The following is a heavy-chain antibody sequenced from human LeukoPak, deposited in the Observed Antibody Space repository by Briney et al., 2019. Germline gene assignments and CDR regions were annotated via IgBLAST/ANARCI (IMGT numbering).Heavy chain of an antibody. CDR2: INPNSGGT. CDR3: ARGRKRNYDILTGYPWDV. Sequence: ASVKVSCKASGYTFTGYYMHWVRQAPGQGLEWMGWINPNSGGTNYAQKFQGRVTMTRDTSISTAYMELSRPRSDDTAVYYCARGRKRNYDILTGYPWDVWGQGTTVTVSS. CDR1: GYTFTGYY. J-gene: IGHJ6*02. V-gene: IGHV1-2*02. D-gene: IGHD3-9*01.